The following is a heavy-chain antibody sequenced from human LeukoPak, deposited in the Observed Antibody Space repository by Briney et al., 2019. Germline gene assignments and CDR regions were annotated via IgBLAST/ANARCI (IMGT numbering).Heavy chain of an antibody. CDR2: ISSSSTYT. CDR1: GFTFSDYY. V-gene: IGHV3-11*05. Sequence: GGSLRLSCAASGFTFSDYYMSWIRQAPGKGLEWVSCISSSSTYTNYADSVKGRFTISRDNAKNSLYLQMNSLRVEDTALYYCARGVEYSSGWYYDYWGQGTLVTVSS. J-gene: IGHJ4*02. D-gene: IGHD6-19*01. CDR3: ARGVEYSSGWYYDY.